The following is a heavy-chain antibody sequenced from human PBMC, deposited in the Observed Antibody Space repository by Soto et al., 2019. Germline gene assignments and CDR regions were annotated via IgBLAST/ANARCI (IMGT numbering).Heavy chain of an antibody. CDR3: AASPDYDFWSGYPDAFDI. CDR1: GFTFTSSA. Sequence: SVKVSCKASGFTFTSSAMQWVRQARGQRLEWIGWIVVGSGNTNYAQKFQERVTITRDMSTSTAYMELSSLRSEDTAVYYCAASPDYDFWSGYPDAFDIWGQGTMVTVSS. D-gene: IGHD3-3*01. J-gene: IGHJ3*02. CDR2: IVVGSGNT. V-gene: IGHV1-58*02.